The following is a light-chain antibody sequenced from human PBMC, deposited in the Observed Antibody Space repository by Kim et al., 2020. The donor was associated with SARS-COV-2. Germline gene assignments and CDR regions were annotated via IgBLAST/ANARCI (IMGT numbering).Light chain of an antibody. CDR2: EEN. CDR1: SSIIASNY. J-gene: IGLJ3*02. Sequence: GKTLTSSCTGSSSIIASNYVHCYQQRPGSTPTTVIYEENQRPSGVPARFSGSIDSATNSASITFAGLKTEDEADYYCQSYDSSNQVFGGGTQLTVL. V-gene: IGLV6-57*02. CDR3: QSYDSSNQV.